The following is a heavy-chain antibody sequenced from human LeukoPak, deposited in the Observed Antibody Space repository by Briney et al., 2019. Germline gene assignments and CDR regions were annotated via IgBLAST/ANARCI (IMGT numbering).Heavy chain of an antibody. CDR1: GGSFSGYY. V-gene: IGHV4-34*01. Sequence: PSETLSLTGAVYGGSFSGYYWSWIRQPPGKGLEWIGEINHSGSTNYNPSLKSRVTITVDTSKNQFSLKLSSVTAADTAVYYCASSGGSGSYYIDYWGQGTLVTVSS. CDR3: ASSGGSGSYYIDY. D-gene: IGHD3-10*01. CDR2: INHSGST. J-gene: IGHJ4*02.